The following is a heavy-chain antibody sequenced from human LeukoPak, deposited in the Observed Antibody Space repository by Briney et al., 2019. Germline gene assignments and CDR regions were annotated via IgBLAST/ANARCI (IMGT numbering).Heavy chain of an antibody. CDR2: INPSGGGT. J-gene: IGHJ3*02. CDR3: ARDGDYEIGAFDI. Sequence: ASVKVSCKASGYTFTSYYMHWVRQAPGQGLEWMGIINPSGGGTNYAQKFQGRVTMTRDTSISTAYMELSRLRSDDTAVYYCARDGDYEIGAFDIWGQGTMVTVSS. D-gene: IGHD4-17*01. V-gene: IGHV1-2*02. CDR1: GYTFTSYY.